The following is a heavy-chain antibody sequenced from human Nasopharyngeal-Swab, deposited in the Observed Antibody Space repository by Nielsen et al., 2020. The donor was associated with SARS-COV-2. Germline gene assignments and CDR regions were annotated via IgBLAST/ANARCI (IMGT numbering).Heavy chain of an antibody. J-gene: IGHJ6*03. D-gene: IGHD2-2*02. CDR1: GYAFTSYD. CDR2: MKPNSGNT. Sequence: ASVKVSCKGSGYAFTSYDINWVRQATGQGLEWMGCMKPNSGNTGYAQKLQGRVTMTRNTSIRTAYMELSSLRSEDTAVYYCARAGEGVVVPAAIMGGTYYYYYYMDVWGKGTTVTVSS. V-gene: IGHV1-8*01. CDR3: ARAGEGVVVPAAIMGGTYYYYYYMDV.